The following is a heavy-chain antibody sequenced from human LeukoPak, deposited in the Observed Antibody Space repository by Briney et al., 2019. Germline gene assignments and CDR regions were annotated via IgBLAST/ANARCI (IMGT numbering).Heavy chain of an antibody. CDR3: ARLDGYNYEADY. CDR2: INSDGSST. CDR1: GFTFSNAW. D-gene: IGHD5-24*01. Sequence: GGSLRLSCAASGFTFSNAWMHWVRQAPGKGLVWVSRINSDGSSTSYADSVKGRFTISRDNAKNTLYLQMNSLRAEDTAVYYCARLDGYNYEADYWGQGTLVTVSS. V-gene: IGHV3-74*01. J-gene: IGHJ4*02.